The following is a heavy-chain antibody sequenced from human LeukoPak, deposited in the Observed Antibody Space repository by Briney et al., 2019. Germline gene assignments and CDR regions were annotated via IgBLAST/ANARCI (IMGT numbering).Heavy chain of an antibody. CDR3: AKVDLPLTGDLYYFDY. CDR1: GFTFDDYA. Sequence: PGGSLRLSCAASGFTFDDYAMHWVRQAPGKGLEWVSGISGSGGSTYYADSVKGRFTISRDNSKNTLYLQMNSLRAEDTAVYYCAKVDLPLTGDLYYFDYWGQGTLVTVSS. V-gene: IGHV3-23*01. D-gene: IGHD7-27*01. J-gene: IGHJ4*02. CDR2: ISGSGGST.